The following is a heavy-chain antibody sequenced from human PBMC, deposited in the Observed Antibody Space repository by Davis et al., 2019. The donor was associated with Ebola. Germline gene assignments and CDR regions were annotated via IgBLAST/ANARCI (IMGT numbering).Heavy chain of an antibody. Sequence: GESLKTSCAASGFTVSSNYMSWVRQAPGKGLEWVSVIYSGGSTYYADPVKGRFTIPRDNSKNTLYLQMNSLRAEETAVYYCARDPLGIPRGWHPKTWGQGTLVTVSS. CDR1: GFTVSSNY. J-gene: IGHJ4*02. CDR2: IYSGGST. CDR3: ARDPLGIPRGWHPKT. V-gene: IGHV3-66*01. D-gene: IGHD3-10*01.